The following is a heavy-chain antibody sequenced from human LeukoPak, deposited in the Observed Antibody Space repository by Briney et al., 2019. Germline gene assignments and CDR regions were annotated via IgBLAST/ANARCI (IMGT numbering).Heavy chain of an antibody. D-gene: IGHD3-10*01. CDR3: AREYLEYGSGNDYFD. CDR1: GGSISSYY. Sequence: SETLSLTCTVSGGSISSYYWSWIRQPPGKGLEWIGNIFHSENTYYNPSLKSRVTISLDTSKNHFSLKVSSVTAADTAVYYCAREYLEYGSGNDYFD. J-gene: IGHJ4*01. V-gene: IGHV4-4*08. CDR2: IFHSENT.